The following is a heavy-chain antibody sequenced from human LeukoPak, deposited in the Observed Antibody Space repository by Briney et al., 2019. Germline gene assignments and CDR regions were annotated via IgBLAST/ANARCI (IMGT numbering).Heavy chain of an antibody. J-gene: IGHJ6*03. CDR1: GFTFDDYA. V-gene: IGHV3-43D*03. D-gene: IGHD5-12*01. CDR2: LSWDGGSP. CDR3: AKDPYSGYAPAYMDV. Sequence: GGSLRLSCASSGFTFDDYAMHWVRQAPGRGLEWVFLLSWDGGSPFYADSVKGRFTISRDNSKNSLYLQMNSLRAEDTALYYYAKDPYSGYAPAYMDVWGKGTTVTVSS.